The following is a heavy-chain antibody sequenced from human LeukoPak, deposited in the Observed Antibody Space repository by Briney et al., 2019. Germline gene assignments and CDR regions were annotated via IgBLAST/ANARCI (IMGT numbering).Heavy chain of an antibody. CDR1: GFTFSRYA. J-gene: IGHJ4*02. V-gene: IGHV3-48*01. CDR3: ARDQALYDNIGIAPDY. CDR2: ISSSRPSTI. Sequence: PGGSLRLSCAASGFTFSRYAMNWVRQAPGKGLEWVSYISSSRPSTIYYGDSVKGRFTISRDNARNSLYLQMDSLRAEDTAVYYCARDQALYDNIGIAPDYWGQGTLVTVSS. D-gene: IGHD3-22*01.